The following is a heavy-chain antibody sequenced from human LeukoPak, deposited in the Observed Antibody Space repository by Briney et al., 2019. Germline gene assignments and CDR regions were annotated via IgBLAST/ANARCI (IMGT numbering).Heavy chain of an antibody. CDR2: ISGSGGST. D-gene: IGHD2-2*01. CDR3: AKGVIPAVDY. J-gene: IGHJ4*02. V-gene: IGHV3-23*01. CDR1: GFTFSNYA. Sequence: GSLRLSCAASGFTFSNYAMSWVRQAPGKGLEWVSGISGSGGSTYYADSVKGRFTISRDNSKNTLYLQMNSLRAEDTAVYYCAKGVIPAVDYWGQGTLVTVSS.